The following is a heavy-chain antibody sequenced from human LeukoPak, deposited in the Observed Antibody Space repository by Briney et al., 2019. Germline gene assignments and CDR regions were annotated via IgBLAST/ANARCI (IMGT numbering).Heavy chain of an antibody. CDR1: GYTFTSYG. V-gene: IGHV1-69*13. Sequence: ASVKVSCKASGYTFTSYGISWVRQAPGQGLEWMGGIIPIFGTANYAQKFQGRVTITADESTSTAYMELSSLRSEDTAVYYCASGRDGYNHRDYWGQGTLVTVSS. D-gene: IGHD5-24*01. CDR3: ASGRDGYNHRDY. CDR2: IIPIFGTA. J-gene: IGHJ4*02.